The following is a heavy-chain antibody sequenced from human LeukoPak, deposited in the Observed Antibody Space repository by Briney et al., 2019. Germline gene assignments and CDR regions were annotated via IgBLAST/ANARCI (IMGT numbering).Heavy chain of an antibody. CDR1: GYTFTSYD. CDR2: MKPSSDKT. J-gene: IGHJ4*02. Sequence: ASVKVSRKASGYTFTSYDINWVRQATGQGLEWMGYMKPSSDKTGYAQKFQGRVTLTWDTSISTAYMELSSLKSEDTAVYYCARWADSPFDYWGQGTLVTVSS. CDR3: ARWADSPFDY. V-gene: IGHV1-8*01.